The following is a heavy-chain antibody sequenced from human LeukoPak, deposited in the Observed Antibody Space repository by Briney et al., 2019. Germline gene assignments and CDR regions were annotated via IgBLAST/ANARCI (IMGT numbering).Heavy chain of an antibody. CDR2: IRRDGRSI. J-gene: IGHJ4*02. Sequence: QAGGSLRLSCAASGFTFTDFGMHWIRQAPGKGLDWVSYIRRDGRSIFYAESVKGRFTISRDNAKNTLYLQMNSLRGEDTAVYYCAKDRDDYGDDCWGQGILVSVST. V-gene: IGHV3-30*02. CDR1: GFTFTDFG. CDR3: AKDRDDYGDDC. D-gene: IGHD4-17*01.